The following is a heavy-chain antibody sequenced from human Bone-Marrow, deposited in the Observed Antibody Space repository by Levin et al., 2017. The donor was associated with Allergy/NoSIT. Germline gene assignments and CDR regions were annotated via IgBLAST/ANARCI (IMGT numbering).Heavy chain of an antibody. D-gene: IGHD3-10*01. J-gene: IGHJ3*02. CDR1: GSSITTGYF. CDR3: ARTLDYYASGVFGFDI. Sequence: PSETLSLTCAVSGSSITTGYFWGWVRQPPGKGLEWIGSMYHDGRNFYNASIKSRVTVSVDTSKNQFSLRLRSVTAADTAVYYCARTLDYYASGVFGFDIWGQGTMVTVSS. CDR2: MYHDGRN. V-gene: IGHV4-38-2*01.